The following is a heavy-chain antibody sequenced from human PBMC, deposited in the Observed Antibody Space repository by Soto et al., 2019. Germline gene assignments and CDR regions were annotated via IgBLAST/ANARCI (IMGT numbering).Heavy chain of an antibody. D-gene: IGHD3-16*02. V-gene: IGHV3-33*01. CDR2: IWYDGSKK. CDR1: GFTYTNYG. Sequence: QVQVVESGGGVVQPGRSLRLSCAVSGFTYTNYGMHWVRQAPGKGLEWVAVIWYDGSKKYYADSVKGRFTISRDNSKNTLDLQMNDLRAEDTAVYYCARYRANWFDRWGQGTLVTVSS. J-gene: IGHJ5*02. CDR3: ARYRANWFDR.